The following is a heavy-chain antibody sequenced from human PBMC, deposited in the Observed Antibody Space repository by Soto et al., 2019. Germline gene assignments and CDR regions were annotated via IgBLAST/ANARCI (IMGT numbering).Heavy chain of an antibody. CDR2: INPNSGGT. D-gene: IGHD3-16*01. J-gene: IGHJ4*02. V-gene: IGHV1-2*04. Sequence: QVQLVQSGAEVKKPGASVKVSCKASGYTFTGYYMHWVRQAPGQGLEWMGWINPNSGGTNYAQTFQGWVTMTRDTSISTAYMELSRLRSDDTAVYYCARDRRHPDLHLGELGYWGQGTLVTVAS. CDR1: GYTFTGYY. CDR3: ARDRRHPDLHLGELGY.